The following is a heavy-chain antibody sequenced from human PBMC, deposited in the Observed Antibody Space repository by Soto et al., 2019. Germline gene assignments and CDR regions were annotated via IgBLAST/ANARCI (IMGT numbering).Heavy chain of an antibody. CDR2: ISYDGSNK. Sequence: QVQLVESGGGVVQPGRSLRLSCAASGFTFSSYGMHWVRQAPGKGLEWVAVISYDGSNKYYADSVKGRFTISRDNSKNTLYLQMNSLRAEDTAVYYCAKDKASSGYHFDYWGQGTLVTVSS. CDR1: GFTFSSYG. J-gene: IGHJ4*02. V-gene: IGHV3-30*18. CDR3: AKDKASSGYHFDY. D-gene: IGHD3-22*01.